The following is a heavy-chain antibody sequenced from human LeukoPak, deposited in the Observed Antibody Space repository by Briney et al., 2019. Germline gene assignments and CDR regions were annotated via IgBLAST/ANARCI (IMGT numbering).Heavy chain of an antibody. J-gene: IGHJ4*02. V-gene: IGHV3-21*01. D-gene: IGHD3-9*01. CDR1: RFTFTTYS. Sequence: GGSLRLSCAASRFTFTTYSMNWVRQAPGKGLEWVSSISSSGSHIYYADSVKGRFSVSRDNGKNSLYLRMNSLRVEDTAVYYCARSIGSDWSPFDYWGQGTLVSVSS. CDR3: ARSIGSDWSPFDY. CDR2: ISSSGSHI.